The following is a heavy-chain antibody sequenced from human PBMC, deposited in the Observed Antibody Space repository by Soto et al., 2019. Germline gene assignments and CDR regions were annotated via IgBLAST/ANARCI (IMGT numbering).Heavy chain of an antibody. V-gene: IGHV5-51*01. CDR2: IYPGDSDT. D-gene: IGHD3-10*01. J-gene: IGHJ1*01. CDR3: ARVGVEPQFPYYIDH. CDR1: GYNFPTYY. Sequence: EVQLVQSGAQVKKAGASLNISCTGSGYNFPTYYIAWVRQMPGKGLEWVGVIYPGDSDTHYSPSFQGRVTLSADKSINTAYLHWTNLQASYSGTYYCARVGVEPQFPYYIDHWGQGTLVTASS.